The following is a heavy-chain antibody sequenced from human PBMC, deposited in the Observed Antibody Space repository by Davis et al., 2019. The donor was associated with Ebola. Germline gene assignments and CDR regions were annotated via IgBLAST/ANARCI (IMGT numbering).Heavy chain of an antibody. CDR2: IYYSGST. J-gene: IGHJ1*01. V-gene: IGHV4-59*01. D-gene: IGHD2-15*01. CDR1: GGSISSYY. CDR3: ARGDFCSGGSCYGEYFQH. Sequence: PSETLSLTCTVSGGSISSYYWSWIRQPPGKGLEWIGYIYYSGSTNYNPSLKSRVTISVDTSKNQFSLKLSSVTAADTAVYYCARGDFCSGGSCYGEYFQHWGQGTLVTVSS.